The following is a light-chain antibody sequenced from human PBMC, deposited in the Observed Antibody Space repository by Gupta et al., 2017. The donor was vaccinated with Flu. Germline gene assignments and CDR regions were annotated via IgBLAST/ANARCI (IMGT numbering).Light chain of an antibody. CDR1: QSLLHSNGYNY. Sequence: DIVMTQSPLSLPVTPGEPASISCRSSQSLLHSNGYNYLDWYLQKPGQSPQLLIYLGSNRASGVPDRFSGSGSSTDFTLKISRGEAEDVGVYYCMQALQTPPWTFGQGTKVEIK. CDR3: MQALQTPPWT. J-gene: IGKJ1*01. V-gene: IGKV2-28*01. CDR2: LGS.